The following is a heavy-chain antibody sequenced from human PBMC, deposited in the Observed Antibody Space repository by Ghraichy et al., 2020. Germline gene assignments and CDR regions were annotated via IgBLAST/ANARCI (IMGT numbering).Heavy chain of an antibody. Sequence: GGSLRLSCAASGFTFAGYCMSWVRQAPGKGPEWVSVLSGGGDTTFYADSVKGRFTISRDNSRNIVYLEMNSLRAEDTAIYYCAKNSGDSSYSGPQYWGQGTLVTVSS. J-gene: IGHJ4*02. D-gene: IGHD2-15*01. CDR2: LSGGGDTT. V-gene: IGHV3-23*01. CDR1: GFTFAGYC. CDR3: AKNSGDSSYSGPQY.